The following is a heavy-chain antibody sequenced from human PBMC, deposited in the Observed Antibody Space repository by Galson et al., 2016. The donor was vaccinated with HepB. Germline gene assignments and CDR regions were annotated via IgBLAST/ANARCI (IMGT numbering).Heavy chain of an antibody. CDR3: ARGRSSAGYYGLDV. J-gene: IGHJ6*02. CDR1: GFTFNNYG. D-gene: IGHD6-25*01. Sequence: SLRLSCATSGFTFNNYGFHWVRQAPGKGLEWVAVIWYDGSKEFYADYAKGRFTISGDDSKNTLFLQMNSLRGEDTALYYCARGRSSAGYYGLDVWGQGTAVTVSS. CDR2: IWYDGSKE. V-gene: IGHV3-33*02.